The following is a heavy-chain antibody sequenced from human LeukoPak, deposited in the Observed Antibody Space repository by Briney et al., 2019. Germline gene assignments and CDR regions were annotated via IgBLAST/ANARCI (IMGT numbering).Heavy chain of an antibody. CDR3: ARADYSSTWSHDYYYMDV. CDR2: IYHSGST. D-gene: IGHD6-13*01. V-gene: IGHV4-38-2*02. CDR1: GGSVSGFY. Sequence: PSETLSLTCTVSGGSVSGFYWSWIRQPPGKGLEWIGSIYHSGSTYYNPSLKSRVTISVDTSKNQFSLKLSSVTAADTAVYYCARADYSSTWSHDYYYMDVWGKGTTVTVSS. J-gene: IGHJ6*03.